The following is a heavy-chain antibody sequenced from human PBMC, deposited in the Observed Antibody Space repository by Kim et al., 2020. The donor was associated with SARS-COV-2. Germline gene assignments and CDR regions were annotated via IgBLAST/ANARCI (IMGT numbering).Heavy chain of an antibody. Sequence: GGSLRLSCAASGFTFSSYAMSWVRQAPGKGLEWVSVIYSGGSSTYYADSVKGRFTISRDNSKNTLYLQMNSLRAEDTAVYYCATSSGMYNWNDEGILYYWGQGTLVTVSS. CDR3: ATSSGMYNWNDEGILYY. D-gene: IGHD1-1*01. J-gene: IGHJ4*02. CDR1: GFTFSSYA. V-gene: IGHV3-23*03. CDR2: IYSGGSST.